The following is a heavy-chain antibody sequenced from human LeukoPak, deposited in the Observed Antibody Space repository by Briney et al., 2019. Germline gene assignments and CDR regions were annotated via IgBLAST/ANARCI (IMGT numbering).Heavy chain of an antibody. CDR1: GYTFTGYY. D-gene: IGHD3-22*01. CDR3: ARAPPDGYVRYNWFDP. CDR2: INPNSGGT. J-gene: IGHJ5*02. V-gene: IGHV1-2*02. Sequence: ASVKVSCKASGYTFTGYYMHWVRQAPGQGLEWMGWINPNSGGTNYAQKFQSRVTMTRDTSISTAYMKLSRLRSDDTAVYYCARAPPDGYVRYNWFDPWGQGTLVTVSS.